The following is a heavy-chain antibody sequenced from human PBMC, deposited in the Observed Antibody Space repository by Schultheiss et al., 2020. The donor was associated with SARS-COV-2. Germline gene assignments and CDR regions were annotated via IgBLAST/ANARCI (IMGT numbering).Heavy chain of an antibody. CDR1: GFTFDDYA. Sequence: GGSLRLSCAASGFTFDDYAMHWVRQAPGKGLEWVSVIYSGDSTFYADSVKDRFTISRDNSKNTLYLQMNSLRAEDTAVYYCARYHDFWSNYRSYYYGLDVWGQGTTVTVSS. V-gene: IGHV3-66*01. J-gene: IGHJ6*02. CDR2: IYSGDST. CDR3: ARYHDFWSNYRSYYYGLDV. D-gene: IGHD3-3*01.